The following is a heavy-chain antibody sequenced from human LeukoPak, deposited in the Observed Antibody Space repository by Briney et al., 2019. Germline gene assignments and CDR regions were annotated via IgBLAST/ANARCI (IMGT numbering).Heavy chain of an antibody. V-gene: IGHV4-59*12. CDR2: IYYSGST. CDR3: ARDGYYYDSSGLTALDY. J-gene: IGHJ4*02. CDR1: GGSISSYY. Sequence: SETLSLTCTVSGGSISSYYWSWIRQPPGKGLEWIGYIYYSGSTNYNPSLKSRVTMSVDTSKNQFSLKLSSVTAADTAVYYCARDGYYYDSSGLTALDYWGQGTLVTVSS. D-gene: IGHD3-22*01.